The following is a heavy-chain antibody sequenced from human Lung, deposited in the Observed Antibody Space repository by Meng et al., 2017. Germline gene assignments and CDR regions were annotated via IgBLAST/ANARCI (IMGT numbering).Heavy chain of an antibody. V-gene: IGHV4-34*01. CDR1: GGSFSDYD. D-gene: IGHD4-11*01. J-gene: IGHJ4*02. CDR2: INHSGST. Sequence: QVRLRQRGQGLLQPSETLSLTCVVSGGSFSDYDWSWIRQPPGKGLEWIGEINHSGSTNYNPSLESRATISVDTSQNNLSLKLSSVTAADSAVYYCARGPTTMAHDFDYWGQGTLVTVSS. CDR3: ARGPTTMAHDFDY.